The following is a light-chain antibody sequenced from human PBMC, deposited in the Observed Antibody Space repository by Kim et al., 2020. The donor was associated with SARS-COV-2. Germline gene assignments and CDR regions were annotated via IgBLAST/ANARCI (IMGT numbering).Light chain of an antibody. Sequence: GQSITSSCTGTSSDVAGYNYFSWYQSHPGKAPNFMIYDVSNRPSGVSTRFSRSKSGNTASLTISGLQAEDEADYYCSSYTSSSPVVFGGGTQLTVL. CDR1: SSDVAGYNY. CDR3: SSYTSSSPVV. V-gene: IGLV2-14*03. J-gene: IGLJ2*01. CDR2: DVS.